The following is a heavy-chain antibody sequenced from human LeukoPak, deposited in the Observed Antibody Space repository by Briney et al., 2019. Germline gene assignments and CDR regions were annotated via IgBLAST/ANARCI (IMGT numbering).Heavy chain of an antibody. CDR1: GGSFSGYY. D-gene: IGHD3-10*01. CDR2: IYHSGST. CDR3: ARGPTTLSRGRFDY. V-gene: IGHV4-34*01. Sequence: SETLSLTCAVYGGSFSGYYWIWIREPPGKGLEWIGDIYHSGSTNYNPSLKSRVTISVDTSKNQFSLKLSSVTAADTAVYYCARGPTTLSRGRFDYWGQGTLVTVSS. J-gene: IGHJ4*01.